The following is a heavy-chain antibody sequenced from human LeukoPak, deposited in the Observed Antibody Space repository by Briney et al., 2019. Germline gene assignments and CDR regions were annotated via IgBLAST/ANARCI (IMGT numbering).Heavy chain of an antibody. CDR2: IRNKAYGGTA. CDR1: GFTFSDYA. J-gene: IGHJ4*02. CDR3: TRENRYFDCFRADY. D-gene: IGHD3-9*01. Sequence: KPGGSLRLSCTASGFTFSDYAMSWFRQAPGKGLEWVGFIRNKAYGGTAEYAASVKGRFTISRDDSKTIAYLQMKSLKTEDTAVYYCTRENRYFDCFRADYWGQETLVTFPS. V-gene: IGHV3-49*05.